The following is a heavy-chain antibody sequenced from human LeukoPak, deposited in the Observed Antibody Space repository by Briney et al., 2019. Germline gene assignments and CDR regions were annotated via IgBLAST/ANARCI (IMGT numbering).Heavy chain of an antibody. CDR2: ISGSGGST. Sequence: GGSLRLSCAASGFTFSSYAMSWVRQAPGKGLEWVSAISGSGGSTYYADSVKGRFTISRDNSKNTLYLQMNSLRAEDTAVYYCAKDIDYYDSSGYRLFDYWGQGTLVTVSS. D-gene: IGHD3-22*01. CDR1: GFTFSSYA. V-gene: IGHV3-23*01. J-gene: IGHJ4*02. CDR3: AKDIDYYDSSGYRLFDY.